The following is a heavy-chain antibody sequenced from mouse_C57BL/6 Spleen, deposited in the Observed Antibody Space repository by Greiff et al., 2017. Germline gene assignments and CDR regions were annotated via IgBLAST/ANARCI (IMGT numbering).Heavy chain of an antibody. D-gene: IGHD1-1*01. J-gene: IGHJ2*01. CDR3: ARSYYYGRNDYFDY. Sequence: VQLQQSGAELVKPGASVKISCKASGYAFSSYWMNWVKQRPGKGLEWIGQIYPGDGDTNYNGKFKGKATLTADKSSSTAYMQLSSLTSEDSAVYFCARSYYYGRNDYFDYWGQGTTLTVSS. CDR2: IYPGDGDT. V-gene: IGHV1-80*01. CDR1: GYAFSSYW.